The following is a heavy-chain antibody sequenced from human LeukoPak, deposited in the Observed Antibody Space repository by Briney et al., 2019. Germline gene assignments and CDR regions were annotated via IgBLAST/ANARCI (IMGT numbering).Heavy chain of an antibody. CDR1: GGSISSYY. V-gene: IGHV4-4*07. D-gene: IGHD3-10*01. J-gene: IGHJ3*02. CDR3: ARHAVLLWFGDQGSAFDI. CDR2: IYTSGST. Sequence: PSETLSLTCTVSGGSISSYYWSWIRQPAGEGLEWIGRIYTSGSTNYNPSLKSRVTMSVDTSKNQFSLKLSSVTAADTAVYYCARHAVLLWFGDQGSAFDIWGQGTMVTVSS.